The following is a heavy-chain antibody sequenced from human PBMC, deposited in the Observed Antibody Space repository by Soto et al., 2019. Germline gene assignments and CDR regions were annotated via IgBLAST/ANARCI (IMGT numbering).Heavy chain of an antibody. CDR3: ARERYGDYGRGDFDI. Sequence: PSQTLSLTCGISGDSVSNNSAAWNWIRQSPSRGLEWLGRTYYRSKWYNDYAVSVKSRITINPDTSNNQFSLQLNSVTPEDTAVYYCARERYGDYGRGDFDIWGQGTMVSVSS. CDR1: GDSVSNNSAA. CDR2: TYYRSKWYN. V-gene: IGHV6-1*01. J-gene: IGHJ3*02. D-gene: IGHD4-17*01.